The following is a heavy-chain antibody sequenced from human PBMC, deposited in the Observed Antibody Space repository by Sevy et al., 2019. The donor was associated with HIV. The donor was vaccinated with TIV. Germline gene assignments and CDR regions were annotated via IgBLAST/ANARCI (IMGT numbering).Heavy chain of an antibody. CDR2: ISAYNGNT. CDR3: ARDGIRAPLGYCSSTSCRGHYYYYYGMDV. V-gene: IGHV1-18*01. Sequence: ASVKVSCKASGYTFTSYGISWVRQAPGQGLEWMGWISAYNGNTNYAQKLQGRVTMTTDTSTSTAYMELRSLRSDDTDVYYCARDGIRAPLGYCSSTSCRGHYYYYYGMDVWGQGTTVTVSS. J-gene: IGHJ6*02. CDR1: GYTFTSYG. D-gene: IGHD2-2*01.